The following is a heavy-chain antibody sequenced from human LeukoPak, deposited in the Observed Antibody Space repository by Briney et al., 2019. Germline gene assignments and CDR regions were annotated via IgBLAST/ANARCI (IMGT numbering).Heavy chain of an antibody. CDR1: GFTFSSHW. Sequence: GGSLRLSCAASGFTFSSHWMSWVRQAPGKGLEWVANIKQDGSEKYYVDSVKGRFTISRDNAKNSLYLQMNSLRADDTAVYYCASGYSSGWYVIDYWGQGTLVTVSS. CDR2: IKQDGSEK. J-gene: IGHJ4*02. V-gene: IGHV3-7*01. D-gene: IGHD6-19*01. CDR3: ASGYSSGWYVIDY.